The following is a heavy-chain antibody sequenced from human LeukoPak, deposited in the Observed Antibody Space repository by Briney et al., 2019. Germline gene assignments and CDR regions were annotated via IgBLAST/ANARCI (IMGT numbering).Heavy chain of an antibody. V-gene: IGHV1-2*02. Sequence: GASVKVSCKASGGTFSTYAINWVRQAPGQGLEWMGWINPNSGGTNYAQKFQGRVTMTRDTSISTAYMELSRLRSDDTAVYYCARDLGAMVRGVILRSDYFDYWGQGTLVTVSS. CDR1: GGTFSTYA. CDR3: ARDLGAMVRGVILRSDYFDY. J-gene: IGHJ4*02. D-gene: IGHD3-10*01. CDR2: INPNSGGT.